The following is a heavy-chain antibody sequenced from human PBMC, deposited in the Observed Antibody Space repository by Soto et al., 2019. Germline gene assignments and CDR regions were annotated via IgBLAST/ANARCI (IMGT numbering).Heavy chain of an antibody. Sequence: EVQLVESGGGLVKPGGSLRLSCAASGFSFSNAWMNWVRQAPGKGLEWVGRIKRETDGGTTDYAAPVKDRFTISRDNSKNTLYLQMNSLKTDDTAVYYCATDLCTGTTCRLNYWGQGTLVTVSS. V-gene: IGHV3-15*07. CDR1: GFSFSNAW. CDR3: ATDLCTGTTCRLNY. CDR2: IKRETDGGTT. J-gene: IGHJ4*02. D-gene: IGHD2-2*01.